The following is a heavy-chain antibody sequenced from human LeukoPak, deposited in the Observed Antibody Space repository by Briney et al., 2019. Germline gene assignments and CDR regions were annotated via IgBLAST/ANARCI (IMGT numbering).Heavy chain of an antibody. V-gene: IGHV3-33*08. Sequence: GGSLRLSCAASGFTFSSYGMHWVRQAPGKGLEWVAVIWYDGSNKYYADSVKGRFTISRDNSRNTLYLQMNSLRAEDTAVYSCARPDTTLAKSTFYFDYWGQGTLVTVSS. CDR3: ARPDTTLAKSTFYFDY. CDR1: GFTFSSYG. CDR2: IWYDGSNK. D-gene: IGHD5-18*01. J-gene: IGHJ4*02.